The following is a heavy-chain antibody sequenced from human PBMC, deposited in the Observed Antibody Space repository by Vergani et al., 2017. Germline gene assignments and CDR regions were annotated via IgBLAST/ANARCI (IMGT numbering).Heavy chain of an antibody. CDR3: AREEYSSSSRSCVDV. V-gene: IGHV3-21*01. J-gene: IGHJ6*02. D-gene: IGHD6-6*01. Sequence: EVQLVESGGGLVKPGGSLRLSCAASGFTFSSYSMNWVRQAPGKGLEWVSSISISSSYIYYADSVKGRFTVSRDNAKDSLYLQMNSLRAEDTALYYCAREEYSSSSRSCVDVWGQGTTVTVSS. CDR1: GFTFSSYS. CDR2: ISISSSYI.